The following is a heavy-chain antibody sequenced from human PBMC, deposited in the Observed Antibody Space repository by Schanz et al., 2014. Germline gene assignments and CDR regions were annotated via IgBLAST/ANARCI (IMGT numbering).Heavy chain of an antibody. J-gene: IGHJ3*02. D-gene: IGHD5-18*01. CDR1: GGTFNSYT. CDR2: IIPILGIA. CDR3: TRGGYSYALSAFDI. Sequence: QVQLVQSGAEVKKPGSSMKVSCKASGGTFNSYTINWVRQAPGQGLEWMGRIIPILGIANYAQKFQGRVTITADKSTSTAYMELSSLRSDDTALYYCTRGGYSYALSAFDIWGQGTMVTVSS. V-gene: IGHV1-69*02.